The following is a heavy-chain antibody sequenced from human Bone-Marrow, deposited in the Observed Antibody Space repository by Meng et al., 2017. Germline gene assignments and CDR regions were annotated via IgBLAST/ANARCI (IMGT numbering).Heavy chain of an antibody. CDR3: ADMGRHP. Sequence: QGQLRDSGPGLVKPSQTLPLTRAISGDSVSSKRSAWNWIRHAPSRGLEWLRRTYYSSKWYNDYALSLKSRIAITPDTSKIQFSLQLNSETPEDTAVYYCADMGRHPWGQGTLVTVSS. J-gene: IGHJ5*02. CDR1: GDSVSSKRSA. V-gene: IGHV6-1*02. CDR2: TYYSSKWYN.